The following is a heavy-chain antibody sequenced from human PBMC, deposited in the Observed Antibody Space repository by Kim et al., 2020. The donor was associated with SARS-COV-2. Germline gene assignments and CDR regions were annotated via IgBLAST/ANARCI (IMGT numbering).Heavy chain of an antibody. Sequence: GESLKISCKGSGYSFTSYWIGWVRQMPGKGLEWMGIIYPGDSDTRYSPSFQGQVTISADKSISTAYLQWSSLKASDTAMYYCARQVHYYDSSGYYLDAFDIWGQGTMVTVSS. CDR1: GYSFTSYW. D-gene: IGHD3-22*01. V-gene: IGHV5-51*01. CDR2: IYPGDSDT. J-gene: IGHJ3*02. CDR3: ARQVHYYDSSGYYLDAFDI.